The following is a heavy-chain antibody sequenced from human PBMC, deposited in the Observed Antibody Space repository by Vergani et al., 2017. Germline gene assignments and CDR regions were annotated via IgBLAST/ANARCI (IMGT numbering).Heavy chain of an antibody. V-gene: IGHV3-30*03. Sequence: QVHLVESGGGVVQPGRSLRLSCVVSGFTFSYYGMHWVRQAPGKGLEWVAVVSYDGTQKYYADSVKGRFTISRDNSKSTLYLQMNRLRAEDTAVYYCATNSCGRPGFPIGYFSEWGQGTLVTVSS. CDR2: VSYDGTQK. D-gene: IGHD2-15*01. CDR1: GFTFSYYG. CDR3: ATNSCGRPGFPIGYFSE. J-gene: IGHJ1*01.